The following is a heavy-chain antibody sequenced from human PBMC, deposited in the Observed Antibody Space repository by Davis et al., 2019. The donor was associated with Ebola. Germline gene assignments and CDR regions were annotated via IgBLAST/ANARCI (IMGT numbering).Heavy chain of an antibody. Sequence: ASVKVSCKASGYTFTSYYIHWVRQAPGQGLEWMGWINTNSAGTNYAQKFQGRVTMTRNTSISTAYMEVSSLRSEDTAVYYCARAPTWSQINYYCFDYWGQGTLVTVSS. CDR2: INTNSAGT. J-gene: IGHJ4*02. V-gene: IGHV1-2*02. D-gene: IGHD3-10*01. CDR1: GYTFTSYY. CDR3: ARAPTWSQINYYCFDY.